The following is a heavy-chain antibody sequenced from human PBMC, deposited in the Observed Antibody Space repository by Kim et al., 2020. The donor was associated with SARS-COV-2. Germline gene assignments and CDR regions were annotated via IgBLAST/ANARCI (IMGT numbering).Heavy chain of an antibody. CDR3: AKDCCSGYYGSPICDY. Sequence: GGSLRLSCAASGFLFSSYGMHWVRQAPGKGLEWVSVISDDGSSTYYSDSVKGRFTISRDTPNNTLSLQMNSLRVEDTAVYFCAKDCCSGYYGSPICDYWGQGILVTVSS. CDR1: GFLFSSYG. J-gene: IGHJ4*02. V-gene: IGHV3-NL1*01. CDR2: ISDDGSST. D-gene: IGHD3-3*01.